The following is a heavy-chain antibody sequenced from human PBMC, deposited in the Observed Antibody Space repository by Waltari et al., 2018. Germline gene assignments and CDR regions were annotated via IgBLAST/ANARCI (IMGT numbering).Heavy chain of an antibody. J-gene: IGHJ4*02. CDR2: ISSSSSTK. Sequence: EVQLVESGGGLVQPGGPLSLSCAASGFPFSAYGWGWVRQAPGKGLDWVSYISSSSSTKAYADSVKGRFTISRDNAINSLYLQMNSLRAEDTAVYYCARGGAARPDYWGQGTLVTVSS. CDR1: GFPFSAYG. CDR3: ARGGAARPDY. V-gene: IGHV3-48*04. D-gene: IGHD6-6*01.